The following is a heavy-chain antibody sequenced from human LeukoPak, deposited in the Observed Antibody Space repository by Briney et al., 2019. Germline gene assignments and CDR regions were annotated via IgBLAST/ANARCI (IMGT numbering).Heavy chain of an antibody. Sequence: PSQTLSLTCTVSVGSTSSGDYYWGWIRQPPGKGMEWIGDIYYSGNTHYNPSLKSRVTISVDTSKKHFSLKLSSVTTADTGVYYCARALSRRGYEGAFDIWGQGTMVSVSS. V-gene: IGHV4-30-4*01. D-gene: IGHD5-12*01. CDR2: IYYSGNT. J-gene: IGHJ3*02. CDR3: ARALSRRGYEGAFDI. CDR1: VGSTSSGDYY.